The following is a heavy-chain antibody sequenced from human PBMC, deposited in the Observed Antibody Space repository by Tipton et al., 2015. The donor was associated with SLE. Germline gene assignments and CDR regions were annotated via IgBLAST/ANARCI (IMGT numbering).Heavy chain of an antibody. Sequence: TLSLTCTVSGGSISSYRWSWIRQPPGKGLEWIGYIYYSGSTNYNPSLKSRVTMSIDTSKNQSSLRRSSVTAADTAVYYCARHRMMDSSSWAYYFDYWGQGTLVTVSS. CDR2: IYYSGST. J-gene: IGHJ4*02. CDR3: ARHRMMDSSSWAYYFDY. CDR1: GGSISSYR. D-gene: IGHD6-13*01. V-gene: IGHV4-59*08.